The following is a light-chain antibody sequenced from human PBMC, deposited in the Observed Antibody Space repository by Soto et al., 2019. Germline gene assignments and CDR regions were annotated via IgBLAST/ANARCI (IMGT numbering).Light chain of an antibody. CDR3: TSWTTSTTMI. CDR2: DDN. V-gene: IGLV2-14*03. Sequence: QSALTQAASVSGSPRHSITLSCTGTSSDIGAYNFVSWYQQHPGKAPKLMLYDDNIRPSGVSNRFSGSKSGNTASLTISGLQAEDEADYYCTSWTTSTTMIFGGGTKVTVL. J-gene: IGLJ2*01. CDR1: SSDIGAYNF.